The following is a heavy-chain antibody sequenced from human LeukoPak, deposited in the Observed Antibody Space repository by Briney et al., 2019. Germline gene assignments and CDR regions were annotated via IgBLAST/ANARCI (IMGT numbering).Heavy chain of an antibody. CDR3: ARGGAYDWNDKSDY. V-gene: IGHV3-7*01. Sequence: GGSLRLSCVASGFTFGKYWMSWVRQAPGKGLEWVANIKRDGKEKHYVDSVKGRFTISRDNARNSLYLQMSSLRAEDTAVYYCARGGAYDWNDKSDYWGQGTLVTVSS. CDR1: GFTFGKYW. D-gene: IGHD1-20*01. CDR2: IKRDGKEK. J-gene: IGHJ4*02.